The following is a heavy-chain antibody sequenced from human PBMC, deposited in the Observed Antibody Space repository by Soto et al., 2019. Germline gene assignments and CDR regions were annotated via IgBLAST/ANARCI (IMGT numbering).Heavy chain of an antibody. Sequence: GGSLRLSCAASGFNFSSYGMHWVRQAPGKGLEWVAVISYDGSNKYYADSVKGRFTISRDNSKNTLYLQMNSLRAEDTAVYYCAKSLVGANYYYYGMDVWGQGTTVTVSS. CDR3: AKSLVGANYYYYGMDV. CDR2: ISYDGSNK. V-gene: IGHV3-30*18. J-gene: IGHJ6*02. CDR1: GFNFSSYG. D-gene: IGHD1-26*01.